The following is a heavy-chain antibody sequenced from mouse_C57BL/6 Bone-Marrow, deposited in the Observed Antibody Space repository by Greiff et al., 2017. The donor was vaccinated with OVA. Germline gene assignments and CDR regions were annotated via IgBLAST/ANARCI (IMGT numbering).Heavy chain of an antibody. V-gene: IGHV5-6*01. CDR3: ARPHFDV. CDR1: GFTFSSYG. CDR2: ISSGGSYT. Sequence: EVKLMESGGDLVKPGGSLKLSCAASGFTFSSYGMSWVRQTPDKRLEWVATISSGGSYTYYPDSVKGRFTISRDNAKNTLYLQMSSLKSEDTAMXYCARPHFDVWGTGTTVTVSS. J-gene: IGHJ1*03.